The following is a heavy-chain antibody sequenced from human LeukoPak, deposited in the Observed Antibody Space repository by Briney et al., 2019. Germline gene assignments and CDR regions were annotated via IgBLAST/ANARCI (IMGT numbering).Heavy chain of an antibody. J-gene: IGHJ4*02. CDR2: IHYTGAT. CDR3: ARGNILTGYCFDF. CDR1: GGSITGYY. V-gene: IGHV4-34*01. Sequence: SETLSLTCAVYGGSITGYYWSWIRQTPGRGLEWGGEIHYTGATSYNPSLKSRATISTDTSRNQFSLRLSSVTAADTAVYYCARGNILTGYCFDFWGQGALVTVSS. D-gene: IGHD3-9*01.